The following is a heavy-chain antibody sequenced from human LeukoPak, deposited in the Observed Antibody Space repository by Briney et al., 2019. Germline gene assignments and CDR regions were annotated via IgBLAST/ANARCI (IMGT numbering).Heavy chain of an antibody. V-gene: IGHV1-46*01. Sequence: ASVKVSCTASGYTFTSYYMHWVRQAPGQGLEWMGIINPSGGSTSYAQKFQGRVTMTRDTSTSTVYMELSSLRSEDTAVYYCARAGIAAAAYDYWGQGTLVTVSS. J-gene: IGHJ4*02. CDR3: ARAGIAAAAYDY. CDR2: INPSGGST. CDR1: GYTFTSYY. D-gene: IGHD6-13*01.